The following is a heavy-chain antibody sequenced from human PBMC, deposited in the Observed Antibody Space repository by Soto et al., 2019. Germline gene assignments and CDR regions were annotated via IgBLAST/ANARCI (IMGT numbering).Heavy chain of an antibody. V-gene: IGHV3-23*01. Sequence: EVQLLESGGGLVQPGGSLRLSCAASGFTFSSYAMSWVRQAPGKGLEWVSAISGSGGSTYYADSVKGRFTISRDNSKNTLYLQMNSLRAEDTAVYYCVKVPVPQVVHGFFYFDYWGQGTLVTVSS. J-gene: IGHJ4*02. D-gene: IGHD6-13*01. CDR3: VKVPVPQVVHGFFYFDY. CDR1: GFTFSSYA. CDR2: ISGSGGST.